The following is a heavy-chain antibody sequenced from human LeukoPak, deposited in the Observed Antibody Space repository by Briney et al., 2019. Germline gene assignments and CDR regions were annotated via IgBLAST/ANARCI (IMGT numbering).Heavy chain of an antibody. CDR2: INHSGST. J-gene: IGHJ4*02. CDR3: ARGRGDYIWGSYRYYVSYYFDY. Sequence: PSETLSLTCAVYGGSFSGYYWSWIRRPPGKGLEWIGEINHSGSTNYSPSLKSRVTISVDTSKNQFSLKLSSVTAADTAVYYCARGRGDYIWGSYRYYVSYYFDYWGQGTLVTVSS. CDR1: GGSFSGYY. D-gene: IGHD3-16*02. V-gene: IGHV4-34*01.